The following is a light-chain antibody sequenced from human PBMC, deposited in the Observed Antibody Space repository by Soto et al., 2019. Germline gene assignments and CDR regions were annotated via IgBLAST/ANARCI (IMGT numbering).Light chain of an antibody. CDR2: GAS. CDR1: QSVSSN. Sequence: EIVMTQSPASLSVSPGEGATLSFRASQSVSSNLAWYQQKPGQAPRLLIYGASTRATGIPDRFSGSGSGTDFTLTISRLEPEDFAVYYCQQYGGSPRTFGQGTKVDIK. J-gene: IGKJ1*01. CDR3: QQYGGSPRT. V-gene: IGKV3-15*01.